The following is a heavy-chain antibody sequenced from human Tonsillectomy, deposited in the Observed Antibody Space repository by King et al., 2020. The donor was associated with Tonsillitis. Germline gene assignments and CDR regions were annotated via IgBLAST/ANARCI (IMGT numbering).Heavy chain of an antibody. V-gene: IGHV3-23*04. Sequence: VQLVESGGDLVQPGGSLRVSCAASGFTFSSFAMSWVRQAPGKGLEWVSSISGSGGRAYYADSVKGRFTISRDTSTNTLYLQMNSLRAEDTAIFYCAKSGGNDYYYGMDVWGQGTTVTVSS. J-gene: IGHJ6*02. D-gene: IGHD4-23*01. CDR2: ISGSGGRA. CDR3: AKSGGNDYYYGMDV. CDR1: GFTFSSFA.